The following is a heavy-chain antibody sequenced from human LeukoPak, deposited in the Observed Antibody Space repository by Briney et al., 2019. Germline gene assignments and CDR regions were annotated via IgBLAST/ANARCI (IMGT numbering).Heavy chain of an antibody. V-gene: IGHV4-34*01. CDR2: INHSGST. CDR1: GGSFSGYY. CDR3: ARRCARSYSNYLDY. Sequence: PSETLSLTCAVYGGSFSGYYWSWIRQSPGKGLEWIGEINHSGSTNYNPSLKSRVTISVDTSKNQFSLKLSSVTAADTAVYYCARRCARSYSNYLDYWGQGTLVTVSS. J-gene: IGHJ4*02. D-gene: IGHD4-11*01.